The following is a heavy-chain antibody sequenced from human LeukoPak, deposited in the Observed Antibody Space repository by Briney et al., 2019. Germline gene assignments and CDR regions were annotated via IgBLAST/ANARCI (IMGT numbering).Heavy chain of an antibody. J-gene: IGHJ3*02. CDR2: LSPSGADT. Sequence: GGSLRLSCAASGFTFTNYAMNGVRQAPGKGLEGVSTLSPSGADTYYADSVKGRFTISRDISKNTLYLQMNSLRAEDTAVYYCARRAYNWGAFDIWGQGTVVTVSS. CDR1: GFTFTNYA. CDR3: ARRAYNWGAFDI. D-gene: IGHD5-24*01. V-gene: IGHV3-23*01.